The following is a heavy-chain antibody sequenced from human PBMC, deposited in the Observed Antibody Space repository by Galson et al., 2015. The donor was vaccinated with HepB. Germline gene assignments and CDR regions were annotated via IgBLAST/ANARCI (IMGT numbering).Heavy chain of an antibody. D-gene: IGHD6-6*01. Sequence: PRLSCAASGFNFKTYTINWVRQTPGNGLEWVSSITPDGDDIYYADSVKARFTISRDNSKNSVFLHMNSLRGDDTALYFCARDPGRLAARPFDFWGQGTQVTVSS. CDR2: ITPDGDDI. CDR3: ARDPGRLAARPFDF. J-gene: IGHJ4*02. V-gene: IGHV3-21*06. CDR1: GFNFKTYT.